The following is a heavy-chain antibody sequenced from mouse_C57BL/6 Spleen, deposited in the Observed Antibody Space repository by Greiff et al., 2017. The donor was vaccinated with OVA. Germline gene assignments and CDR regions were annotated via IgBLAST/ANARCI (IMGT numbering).Heavy chain of an antibody. D-gene: IGHD2-1*01. Sequence: EVKLVESGPGLVKPSQSLSLTCSVSGYSFTSGYYWNWIRQFPGNILEWMGYISYDGSNNYNPSLKNRISITRDTSKNQFFLKLNSVTTEDTATYFCARDGDYYGPGFAYWGQGTLVTVSA. CDR3: ARDGDYYGPGFAY. V-gene: IGHV3-6*01. J-gene: IGHJ3*01. CDR2: ISYDGSN. CDR1: GYSFTSGYY.